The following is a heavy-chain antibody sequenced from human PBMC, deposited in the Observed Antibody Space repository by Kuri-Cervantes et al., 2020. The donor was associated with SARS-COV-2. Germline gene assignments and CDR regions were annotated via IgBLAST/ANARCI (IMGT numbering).Heavy chain of an antibody. CDR1: GFTFSSYS. V-gene: IGHV3-48*01. CDR2: ISSSSSTI. Sequence: GGSLRLSCAASGFTFSSYSMNWVRQAPGKGLEWVSYISSSSSTIYYADSVKGRFTISRDNAKNSLYLQMNSLRAEDTAVYYYARDLSSGLWAFDYWGQGTLVTVSS. CDR3: ARDLSSGLWAFDY. D-gene: IGHD5-18*01. J-gene: IGHJ4*02.